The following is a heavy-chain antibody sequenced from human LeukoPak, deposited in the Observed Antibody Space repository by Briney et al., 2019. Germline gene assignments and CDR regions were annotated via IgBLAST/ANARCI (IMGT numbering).Heavy chain of an antibody. CDR1: GYSFTSYW. Sequence: GESLKISCKGSGYSFTSYWIGWVRQMPGKGLEWVANIKQDGSEKYYVDSVKGRFTISRDNAKNSLYLQMISLRAEDTAVYYCARVGGRYSPLGYWGQGTLVTVSS. CDR2: IKQDGSEK. D-gene: IGHD3-16*02. J-gene: IGHJ4*02. CDR3: ARVGGRYSPLGY. V-gene: IGHV3-7*02.